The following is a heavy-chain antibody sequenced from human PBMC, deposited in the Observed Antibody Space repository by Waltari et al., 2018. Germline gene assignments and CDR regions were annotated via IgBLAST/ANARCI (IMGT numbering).Heavy chain of an antibody. D-gene: IGHD2-15*01. CDR3: ALGVAGKSYYFDY. V-gene: IGHV1-8*01. CDR1: GYTFTSYD. CDR2: MNPNCGNT. Sequence: QVQLVQSGAEVKKPGASVKVSCKASGYTFTSYDINGGRQATGQGLEWMGCMNPNCGNTGYAHAFQGRVTITRNTSINTAYMELRSLGSDDTAVYYCALGVAGKSYYFDYWGQGTLVTVSS. J-gene: IGHJ4*02.